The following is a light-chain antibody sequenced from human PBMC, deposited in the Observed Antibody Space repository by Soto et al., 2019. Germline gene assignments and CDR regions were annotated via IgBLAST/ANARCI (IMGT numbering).Light chain of an antibody. CDR3: QQYGSSR. CDR1: QSVSSSY. CDR2: VAS. V-gene: IGKV3-20*01. J-gene: IGKJ1*01. Sequence: EIVMTQSPGTLSLSPGERATLSCRASQSVSSSYLAWYQQKPGQAPRLLISVASSRATGIPDRFSGSGSGTDFTLTISRLEPEDFAVYYCQQYGSSRFGQGTKVDIK.